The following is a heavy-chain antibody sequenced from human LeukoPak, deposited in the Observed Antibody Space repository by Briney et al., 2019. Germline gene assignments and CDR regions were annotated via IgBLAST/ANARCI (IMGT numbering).Heavy chain of an antibody. V-gene: IGHV1-46*01. Sequence: ASVKVSCKASGYAFTSYYMHWVRQAPGQGLEWMGIMNPSGGSTSYAQKFQGRVTITRNTSISTAYMELSSLRSEDTAVYYCARGLRDSSSWYIVWGQGTLVTVSS. CDR2: MNPSGGST. CDR1: GYAFTSYY. J-gene: IGHJ4*02. CDR3: ARGLRDSSSWYIV. D-gene: IGHD6-13*01.